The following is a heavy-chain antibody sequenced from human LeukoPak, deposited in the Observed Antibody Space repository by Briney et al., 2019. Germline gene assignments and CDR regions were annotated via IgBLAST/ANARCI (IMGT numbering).Heavy chain of an antibody. CDR2: INHSGST. CDR3: ARGISAYYYYYMDV. V-gene: IGHV4-34*01. CDR1: GGSFSGYY. J-gene: IGHJ6*03. D-gene: IGHD3-16*02. Sequence: SETLSLTCAVYGGSFSGYYWSWIRQPPGKGLEWIGEINHSGSTNYNPSLKSRVTISVDSSKNQFSLKLSSVTAADTAVYYCARGISAYYYYYMDVWGKGTTVTVSS.